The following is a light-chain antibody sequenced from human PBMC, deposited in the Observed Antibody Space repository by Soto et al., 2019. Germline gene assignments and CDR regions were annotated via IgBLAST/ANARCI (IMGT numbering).Light chain of an antibody. J-gene: IGKJ4*01. CDR1: QSVSSY. Sequence: EIVLTQSPATLSLSPGERVTLSCRASQSVSSYFAWYQQKPGLAPRLLIYDASTRAAGIPARFSVSGSGTDFTLTISSLEPDDFAVYYCQQRSDWPLTFGGGTKVEIK. CDR2: DAS. V-gene: IGKV3-11*01. CDR3: QQRSDWPLT.